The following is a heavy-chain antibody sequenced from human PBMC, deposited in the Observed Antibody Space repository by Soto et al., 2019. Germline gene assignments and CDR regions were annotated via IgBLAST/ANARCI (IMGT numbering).Heavy chain of an antibody. D-gene: IGHD1-1*01. V-gene: IGHV3-48*02. J-gene: IGHJ4*02. CDR1: GFTFSGYN. CDR2: IKSDGSGI. CDR3: AGDTNWSSDY. Sequence: EVQLVESGGGLVQPGGSLRLSCAASGFTFSGYNMNWIRQAPGKGLEWVSCIKSDGSGIWYADSVKGRFTVSRDNAKNSLHLQMNSLKDEDTAVYFCAGDTNWSSDYWGQGTLVAVSS.